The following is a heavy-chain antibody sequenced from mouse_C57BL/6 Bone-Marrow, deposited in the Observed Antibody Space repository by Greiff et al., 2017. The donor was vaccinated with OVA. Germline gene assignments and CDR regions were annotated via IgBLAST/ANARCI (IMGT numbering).Heavy chain of an antibody. CDR3: TRDWGAYYSNYYYFDY. V-gene: IGHV5-9-1*02. D-gene: IGHD2-5*01. CDR2: ISSGGDYI. J-gene: IGHJ2*01. Sequence: EVMLVESGEGLVKPGGSLKLSCAASGFTFSSYAMSWVRQTPEKRLEWVAYISSGGDYIYYADTVKGRFTISRDNARNTLYLQMSSLKSEDTAMYYCTRDWGAYYSNYYYFDYWGQGTTLTVSS. CDR1: GFTFSSYA.